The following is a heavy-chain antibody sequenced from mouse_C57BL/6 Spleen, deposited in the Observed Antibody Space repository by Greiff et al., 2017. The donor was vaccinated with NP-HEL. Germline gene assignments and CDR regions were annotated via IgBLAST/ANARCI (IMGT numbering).Heavy chain of an antibody. J-gene: IGHJ4*01. CDR1: GYTFTSYW. CDR2: IDPNSGGT. Sequence: QVQLKQPGAELVKPGASVKLSCKASGYTFTSYWMHWVKQRPGRGLEWIGRIDPNSGGTKYNEKFKSKATLTVDKPSSTAYMQLSSLTSEDSAVYYCARHPAGNAMDYWGQGTSVTVSS. CDR3: ARHPAGNAMDY. V-gene: IGHV1-72*01.